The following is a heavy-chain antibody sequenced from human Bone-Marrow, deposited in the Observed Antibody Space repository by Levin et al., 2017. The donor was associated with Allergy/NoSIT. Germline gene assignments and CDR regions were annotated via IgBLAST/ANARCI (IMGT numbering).Heavy chain of an antibody. D-gene: IGHD3-22*01. J-gene: IGHJ4*02. Sequence: GESLKISCAASGFIFSNYAMNWVRQAPGKGLEWVSQISGSGGNTHYADSVKGRFTFSRDNSKNTLYLQMNSLRAEDTAVYYWAGYDTSADHSPFDYWGQGTLVTVSS. CDR3: AGYDTSADHSPFDY. V-gene: IGHV3-23*01. CDR1: GFIFSNYA. CDR2: ISGSGGNT.